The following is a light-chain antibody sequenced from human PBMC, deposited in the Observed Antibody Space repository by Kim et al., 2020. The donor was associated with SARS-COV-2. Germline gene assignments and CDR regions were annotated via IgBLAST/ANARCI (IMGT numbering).Light chain of an antibody. CDR3: LHHKDYPYT. CDR1: HDIYTY. J-gene: IGKJ1*01. Sequence: ASVRDRVPITCRASHDIYTYLAWFQQKPGKVPKRLLSGASRLQSGVPSRFSGSGSGAEFTLTISNLQPEDVATYYCLHHKDYPYTFGQGTKVDIK. V-gene: IGKV1-17*03. CDR2: GAS.